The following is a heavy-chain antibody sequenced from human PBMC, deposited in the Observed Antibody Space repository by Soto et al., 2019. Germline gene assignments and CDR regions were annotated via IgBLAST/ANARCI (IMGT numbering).Heavy chain of an antibody. V-gene: IGHV1-69*13. CDR2: IIPIFGTA. Sequence: SVKVSCKASGGTFSSYAISWVRQAPGQGLEWMGGIIPIFGTANYAQKFQGRVTITADESTSTAYMELSSLRSEDTAVYYCAREGRYSGSYPTDFGPTYLDYWDQGTLVTVSS. D-gene: IGHD1-26*01. J-gene: IGHJ4*02. CDR3: AREGRYSGSYPTDFGPTYLDY. CDR1: GGTFSSYA.